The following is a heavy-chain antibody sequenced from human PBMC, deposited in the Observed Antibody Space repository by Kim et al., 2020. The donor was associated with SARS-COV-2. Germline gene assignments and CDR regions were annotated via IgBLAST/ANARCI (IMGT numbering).Heavy chain of an antibody. V-gene: IGHV4-59*08. J-gene: IGHJ4*02. Sequence: PTLSSRVTTSVDTSKNQFSLKLSYVTAADTAVYYCARQSWDSSGSGYFDYWGQGTLVTVSS. D-gene: IGHD3-22*01. CDR3: ARQSWDSSGSGYFDY.